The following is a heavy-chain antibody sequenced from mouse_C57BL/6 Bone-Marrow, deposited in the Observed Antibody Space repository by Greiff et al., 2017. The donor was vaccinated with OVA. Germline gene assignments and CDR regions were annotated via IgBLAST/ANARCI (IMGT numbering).Heavy chain of an antibody. V-gene: IGHV1-9*01. J-gene: IGHJ4*01. D-gene: IGHD2-3*01. CDR1: GYTFTGYW. Sequence: VKLMESGAELMKPGASVKLSCKATGYTFTGYWIEWVKQRPGHGLEWIGEILPGSGSTNYNEKFKGKATFTADTSSTTAYMQLSSLTTEYSAIYYCARGGGYYGYAMDYWGQGTSVTVSS. CDR3: ARGGGYYGYAMDY. CDR2: ILPGSGST.